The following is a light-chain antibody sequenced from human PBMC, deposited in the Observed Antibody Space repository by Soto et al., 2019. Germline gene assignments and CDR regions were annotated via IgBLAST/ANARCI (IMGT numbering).Light chain of an antibody. Sequence: QSVLTQPPSVSGAPGQRVTISCTGSSSNIGTGYDVHWYQQLPGTAPKLLIYGNTNRPSGVPDRFSGSKSGTSASLTITGLQAEDEADYYCQSWDSSLSVVVFGGGTKLTVL. J-gene: IGLJ2*01. V-gene: IGLV1-40*01. CDR3: QSWDSSLSVVV. CDR2: GNT. CDR1: SSNIGTGYD.